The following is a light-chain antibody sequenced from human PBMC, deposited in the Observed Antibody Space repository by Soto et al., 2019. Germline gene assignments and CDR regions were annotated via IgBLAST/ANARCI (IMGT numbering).Light chain of an antibody. CDR1: QSVGNN. V-gene: IGKV3-15*01. CDR2: GAS. CDR3: QQYNGWPIT. Sequence: DIVLTQSPGTLSLSPGERATLSCRASQSVGNNLAWHQQKPGQAPRLLIYGASTRATGFPARFSGSGSGTEFTLTISSLQSEDFAVYYCQQYNGWPITFGQGTRLEIK. J-gene: IGKJ5*01.